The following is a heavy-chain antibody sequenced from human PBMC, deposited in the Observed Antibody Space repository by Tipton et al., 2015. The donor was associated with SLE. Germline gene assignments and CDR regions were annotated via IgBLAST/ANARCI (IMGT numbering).Heavy chain of an antibody. Sequence: TLSLTCAVSGYSLTSGDYWGWIRQPPGKGLEWVGSLYHRGSTYYNPSLKSRVTISTDTSKNGIYLKLTSVTATDTAVYFCARDPYDSTWRNGWFDPWGQGTLVTVSS. D-gene: IGHD6-13*01. CDR2: LYHRGST. CDR3: ARDPYDSTWRNGWFDP. CDR1: GYSLTSGDY. V-gene: IGHV4-38-2*02. J-gene: IGHJ5*02.